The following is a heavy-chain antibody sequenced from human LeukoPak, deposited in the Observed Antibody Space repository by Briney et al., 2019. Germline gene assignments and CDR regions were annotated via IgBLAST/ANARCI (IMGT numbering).Heavy chain of an antibody. CDR3: AREPSGY. J-gene: IGHJ4*02. Sequence: SETLSLTCTVSGYSSSSGYYWGWIRQPPGKGLEWIGSIYYSGSTYYNPSLKSRVTISVDTSKNQFSLKLSSVTAADTAVYYCAREPSGYWGQGTLVTVSS. CDR2: IYYSGST. CDR1: GYSSSSGYY. V-gene: IGHV4-38-2*02. D-gene: IGHD1-26*01.